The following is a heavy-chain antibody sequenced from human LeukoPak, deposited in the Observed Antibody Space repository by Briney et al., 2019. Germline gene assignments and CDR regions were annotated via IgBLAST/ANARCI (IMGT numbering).Heavy chain of an antibody. CDR1: AGSINDNY. CDR3: AKEGGESPVIWFDP. Sequence: SETLSLTCNVSAGSINDNYWSWIRQPAGKGLEWIGRINTSGNTNYNRSLKSRVTMSVDTSKNQFSLRLSSVTAADTAVYYCAKEGGESPVIWFDPWGQGTLVTVSP. V-gene: IGHV4-4*07. CDR2: INTSGNT. J-gene: IGHJ5*02. D-gene: IGHD3-10*01.